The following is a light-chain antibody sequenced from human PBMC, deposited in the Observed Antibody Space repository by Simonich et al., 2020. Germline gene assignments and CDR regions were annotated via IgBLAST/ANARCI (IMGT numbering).Light chain of an antibody. J-gene: IGLJ3*02. CDR1: SSNIGAGYD. CDR3: SSYTSSSTWV. V-gene: IGLV1-40*01. Sequence: QSVLTQPPSVSGAPGQRVTISCTGSSSNIGAGYDVHWYQQLPGTAPKLLIYGNSNRHSGVPDRFSGSKSGTSASLAITGLQAEDEADYYCSSYTSSSTWVFGGGTKLTVL. CDR2: GNS.